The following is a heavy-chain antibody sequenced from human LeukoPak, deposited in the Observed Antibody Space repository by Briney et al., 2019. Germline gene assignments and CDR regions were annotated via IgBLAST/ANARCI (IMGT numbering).Heavy chain of an antibody. J-gene: IGHJ4*02. V-gene: IGHV3-30*03. CDR2: TSYDGNNK. Sequence: GGSLRLSCAASGFTFSNYAMHWVRQAPGKGLEWVAVTSYDGNNKDYADSVKGRFTISRDNSKNTLYLQMNSLRAEDTAVYYCARVGVELAFDYWGQGILVTVSS. CDR1: GFTFSNYA. D-gene: IGHD3-3*02. CDR3: ARVGVELAFDY.